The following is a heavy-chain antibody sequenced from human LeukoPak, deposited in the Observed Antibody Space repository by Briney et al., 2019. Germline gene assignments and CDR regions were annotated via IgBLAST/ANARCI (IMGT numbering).Heavy chain of an antibody. J-gene: IGHJ4*02. Sequence: GGSLRLSCAASGLIVSNNYMSWVRQAPGKGLEWVSIVYSGGHTYYADSVKGRFTISRDKSKNTLYLQMSSLRAEDTAVYYCARGPFWSGYYDDWGQGTLVTVSS. D-gene: IGHD3-3*01. CDR3: ARGPFWSGYYDD. CDR1: GLIVSNNY. CDR2: VYSGGHT. V-gene: IGHV3-53*01.